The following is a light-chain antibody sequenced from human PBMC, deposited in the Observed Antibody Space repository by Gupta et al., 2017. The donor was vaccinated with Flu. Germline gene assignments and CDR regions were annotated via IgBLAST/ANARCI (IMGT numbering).Light chain of an antibody. Sequence: ERGTLSCRASQSVGSKLSWYQQQPGQAPSRLIYGAATRATGIPARFSGSGSGTEFTLTISSLQSEDFAVYYCQQYNDWTLYTFGQGTKLEIK. V-gene: IGKV3-15*01. CDR1: QSVGSK. J-gene: IGKJ2*01. CDR3: QQYNDWTLYT. CDR2: GAA.